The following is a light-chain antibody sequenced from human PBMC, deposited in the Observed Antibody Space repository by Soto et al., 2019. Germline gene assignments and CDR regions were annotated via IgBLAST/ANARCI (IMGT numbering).Light chain of an antibody. CDR1: QRSSGW. CDR3: QRYDSFSVT. V-gene: IGKV1-5*01. CDR2: DVS. Sequence: DSHSTQSPSTLSPSIGQTVTVTCRASQRSSGWLAWHQQKPGKAPKLLIYDVSALKRGVPPRFSGSGSGTEFTLTISSLQPEDFATYYCQRYDSFSVTFGQGTKVDIK. J-gene: IGKJ1*01.